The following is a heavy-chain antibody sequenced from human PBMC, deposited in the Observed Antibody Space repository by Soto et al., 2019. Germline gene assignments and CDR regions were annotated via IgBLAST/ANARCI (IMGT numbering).Heavy chain of an antibody. Sequence: AASVKVSCKASGGTFSSYAISWVRQAPGQGLEWMGGIIPIFGTANYAQKFQGRVTITADESTSTAYMELSSLRSGDTAVYYCARRGPGYYFDYWGQGTLVTVSS. CDR2: IIPIFGTA. CDR1: GGTFSSYA. J-gene: IGHJ4*02. CDR3: ARRGPGYYFDY. V-gene: IGHV1-69*13. D-gene: IGHD3-9*01.